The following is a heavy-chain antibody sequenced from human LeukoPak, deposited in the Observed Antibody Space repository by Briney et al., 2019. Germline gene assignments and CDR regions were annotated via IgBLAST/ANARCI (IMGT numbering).Heavy chain of an antibody. J-gene: IGHJ5*02. Sequence: AGTLSLTCAASGFTFSSYAMIWVRQAPGKGLEWVSAISGSGGSTYYADSVKGRFTISRDNSKNTLYLQMNSLRAEDTAVYDCAKDPGYSSSWYFLWFDPWGQGTLVTVSS. D-gene: IGHD6-13*01. CDR2: ISGSGGST. V-gene: IGHV3-23*01. CDR3: AKDPGYSSSWYFLWFDP. CDR1: GFTFSSYA.